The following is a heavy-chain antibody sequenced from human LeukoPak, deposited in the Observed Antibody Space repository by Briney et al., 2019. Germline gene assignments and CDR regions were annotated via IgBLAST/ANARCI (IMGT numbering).Heavy chain of an antibody. D-gene: IGHD3-10*01. CDR3: AKPGYYYGSGSYLNWFDP. CDR1: GFTFSSYA. Sequence: PGGSLRLSCAASGFTFSSYAMSWVRQAPGKGLEWVSAISGSGGSTYYADSVKGRFTISRDNSKNTLYLQMNSLRAEDTAVYYCAKPGYYYGSGSYLNWFDPWGQGTLVTVSS. CDR2: ISGSGGST. J-gene: IGHJ5*02. V-gene: IGHV3-23*01.